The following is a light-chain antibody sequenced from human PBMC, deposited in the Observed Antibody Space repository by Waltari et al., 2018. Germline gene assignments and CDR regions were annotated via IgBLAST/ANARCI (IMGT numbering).Light chain of an antibody. CDR3: LHHNNYPWA. CDR2: AAS. CDR1: RGISNY. V-gene: IGKV1-17*03. Sequence: DIQMTQFPSAMSASIGDTVTITGGATRGISNYLAWFQHRPGQVPRRLIYAASTLHAGVPARFSGGGSGTQFTLTISGLQPEDSATYYCLHHNNYPWAFGQGTKVEIK. J-gene: IGKJ1*01.